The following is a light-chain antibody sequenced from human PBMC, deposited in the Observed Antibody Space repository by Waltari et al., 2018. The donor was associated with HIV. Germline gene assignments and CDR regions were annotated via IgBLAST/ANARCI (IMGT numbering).Light chain of an antibody. Sequence: QSALTQPASVSGSPGQSITITCTGTSDAIGGYNHVSWYQQHTGEPPKLLIFEVRNRPSGVSSRFSGSKSGNTASLTITGLQSDDEADYYCASYTRQISVAFGGGTRVTVL. CDR2: EVR. J-gene: IGLJ2*01. CDR1: SDAIGGYNH. V-gene: IGLV2-14*01. CDR3: ASYTRQISVA.